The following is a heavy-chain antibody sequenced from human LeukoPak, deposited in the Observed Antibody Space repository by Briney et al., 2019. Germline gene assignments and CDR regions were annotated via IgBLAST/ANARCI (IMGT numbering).Heavy chain of an antibody. CDR1: GFTFSSYG. Sequence: GRSLRLSCAASGFTFSSYGMHWVRQAPGKGLEWVAVISYDGSNKYYADSVKGRFTISRDNSKNTLYLQMNSLRAEDTAVYYCARAAYYDFWSGYLRNRYGMDVWGQGTTVTVSS. CDR3: ARAAYYDFWSGYLRNRYGMDV. D-gene: IGHD3-3*01. V-gene: IGHV3-30*03. CDR2: ISYDGSNK. J-gene: IGHJ6*02.